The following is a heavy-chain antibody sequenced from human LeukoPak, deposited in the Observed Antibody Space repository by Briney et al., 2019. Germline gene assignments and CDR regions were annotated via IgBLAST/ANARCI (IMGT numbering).Heavy chain of an antibody. J-gene: IGHJ5*02. CDR3: TAGFTVATTAA. Sequence: GESLKISCKGSGYSLTSYWIAWVRQKPGKGLEWMGIIYPGDSDTRYSPSFQGQVTISADTSITSAYLQWSSLTASDTAMYYCTAGFTVATTAAWGQGTQVTVSS. CDR1: GYSLTSYW. V-gene: IGHV5-51*01. CDR2: IYPGDSDT. D-gene: IGHD4-17*01.